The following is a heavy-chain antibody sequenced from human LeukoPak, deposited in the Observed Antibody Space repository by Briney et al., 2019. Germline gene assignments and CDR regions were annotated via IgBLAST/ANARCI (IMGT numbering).Heavy chain of an antibody. J-gene: IGHJ4*02. V-gene: IGHV3-7*01. Sequence: GGSLRLSCVASGFSLSSKWMSWVRQAPGKGLEGVANIKQDSSEIHYVDSVKGRFTISRENAKNSLYLQMNNLRAEDTAVYYCAREGRYSGCEYWGQGTLVTVSS. CDR2: IKQDSSEI. CDR1: GFSLSSKW. CDR3: AREGRYSGCEY. D-gene: IGHD6-19*01.